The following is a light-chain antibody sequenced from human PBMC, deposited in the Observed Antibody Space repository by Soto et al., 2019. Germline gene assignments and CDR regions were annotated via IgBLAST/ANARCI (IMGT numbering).Light chain of an antibody. V-gene: IGLV2-23*01. CDR2: EGS. CDR1: SSDVGSYNL. J-gene: IGLJ2*01. Sequence: QSALTQPASVSGSPGQSITISCTGTSSDVGSYNLVSWYQHHPGKAPKLLIYEGSKRPSGVSNRFSASKSGNTASLTIFGLQAEDEADYYCCSYTKSSTVVFGGGTKSPS. CDR3: CSYTKSSTVV.